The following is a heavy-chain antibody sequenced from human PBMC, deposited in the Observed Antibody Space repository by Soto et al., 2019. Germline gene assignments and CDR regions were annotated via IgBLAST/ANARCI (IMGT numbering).Heavy chain of an antibody. D-gene: IGHD3-10*01. CDR3: AARAYYYYGLDV. V-gene: IGHV4-30-2*01. Sequence: PSETLSLTCTVSGGSITTPGYSWSWIRQPPGKAPEWIVYVYHNGNSYPNPSLKSRVTNSLDGAKNQFSLKMTAVTAAATGLYYCAARAYYYYGLDVWGQGTPVTVSS. CDR1: GGSITTPGYS. CDR2: VYHNGNS. J-gene: IGHJ6*02.